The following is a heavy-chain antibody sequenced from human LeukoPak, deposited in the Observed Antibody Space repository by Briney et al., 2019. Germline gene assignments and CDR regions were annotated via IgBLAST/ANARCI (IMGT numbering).Heavy chain of an antibody. CDR3: ARGRRKYERMVRGAERGGFDY. J-gene: IGHJ4*02. Sequence: SQTLSLTCASSGDSVSRNTARGSWIRQSPSRVLEWLGRTYYRSKRYSDFAPSVRNRITIIPDTSKNQFSLQLNSVTPEDTAMYYCARGRRKYERMVRGAERGGFDYWGQGTMVPVSS. V-gene: IGHV6-1*01. CDR2: TYYRSKRYS. D-gene: IGHD3-10*01. CDR1: GDSVSRNTAR.